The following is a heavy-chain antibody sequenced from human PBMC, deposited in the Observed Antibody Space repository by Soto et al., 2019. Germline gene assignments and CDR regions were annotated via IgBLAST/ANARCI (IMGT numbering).Heavy chain of an antibody. V-gene: IGHV3-72*01. CDR3: ASLGSDAFDI. D-gene: IGHD5-12*01. J-gene: IGHJ3*02. Sequence: PGGSLRLSCAASGFTFSNHYMDWVRQAPGKGLEWVGRTRNKANSYTTEYAASVKGRFTISRDDSKNSLYLQMNSLKTEDTAVYYCASLGSDAFDIWGQGTMVTVS. CDR1: GFTFSNHY. CDR2: TRNKANSYTT.